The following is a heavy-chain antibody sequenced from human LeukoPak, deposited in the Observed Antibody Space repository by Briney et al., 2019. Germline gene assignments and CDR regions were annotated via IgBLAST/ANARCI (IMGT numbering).Heavy chain of an antibody. D-gene: IGHD1-26*01. V-gene: IGHV3-13*01. CDR3: ARDRYSGSYYADWYFDL. CDR2: IGTIGDT. CDR1: GFTFSSSD. J-gene: IGHJ2*01. Sequence: GGSLRLSCAASGFTFSSSDMHWVRQPTGKGLEWVSAIGTIGDTYYPGSVKGRFTISRENAKNTLYLQMNSLRAGDTAVYYCARDRYSGSYYADWYFDLWGRGTLVTVSS.